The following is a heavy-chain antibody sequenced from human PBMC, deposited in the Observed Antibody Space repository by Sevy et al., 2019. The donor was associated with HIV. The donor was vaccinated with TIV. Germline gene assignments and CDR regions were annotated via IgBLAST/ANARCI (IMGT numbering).Heavy chain of an antibody. CDR2: IYSGGNT. J-gene: IGHJ4*02. CDR1: GFTVSSNY. Sequence: GGSLRLSCAASGFTVSSNYMSWVRQAPGKGLEWVSAIYSGGNTYYADSVKGRFTISRDNSKNTLYLQMNSLRVEDTAMYYCARASLKSKGPDYWGQGTLVTVSS. V-gene: IGHV3-53*01. CDR3: ARASLKSKGPDY.